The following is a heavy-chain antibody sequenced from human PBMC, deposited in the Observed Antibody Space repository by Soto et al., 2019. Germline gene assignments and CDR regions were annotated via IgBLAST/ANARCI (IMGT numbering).Heavy chain of an antibody. CDR3: ARGLVGLRYYYGMDV. CDR2: INHSGST. J-gene: IGHJ6*02. CDR1: GGSFSGYY. Sequence: SETLSLTCAVYGGSFSGYYWSWIRQPPGKGLEWSGEINHSGSTNYNPSLKSRVTISVDTSKNQFSLKLSSVTAADTAVYYCARGLVGLRYYYGMDVWGQGTTVTVSS. V-gene: IGHV4-34*01. D-gene: IGHD1-26*01.